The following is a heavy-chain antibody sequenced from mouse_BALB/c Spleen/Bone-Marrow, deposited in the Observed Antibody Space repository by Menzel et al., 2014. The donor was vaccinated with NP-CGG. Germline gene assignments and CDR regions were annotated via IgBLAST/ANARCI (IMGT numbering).Heavy chain of an antibody. Sequence: VQLKESGPELVKPGASVKISCKTSGYTFTEYTMHWVKQSQGKSLEWIGGINPNNGGTSYNQKFKGKATLTVDKSSSTAYMELRSLTSEDSAVYYCARRYYGPYVMDNWGQGTSVTVSS. V-gene: IGHV1-18*01. CDR1: GYTFTEYT. CDR3: ARRYYGPYVMDN. J-gene: IGHJ4*01. CDR2: INPNNGGT. D-gene: IGHD1-2*01.